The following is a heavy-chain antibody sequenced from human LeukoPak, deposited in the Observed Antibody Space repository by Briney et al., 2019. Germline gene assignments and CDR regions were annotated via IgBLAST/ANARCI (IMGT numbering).Heavy chain of an antibody. D-gene: IGHD2-2*01. Sequence: ASVKVSCKASGYTFTSYYMHWVRQAPGQGLEWMGIINPSGGSTSYAQKFQGRVTMTRHTSTSTVYMELSSLRSDDTTVYYCARDMGVPADKGGDYWGQGTLVTVSS. CDR1: GYTFTSYY. CDR3: ARDMGVPADKGGDY. CDR2: INPSGGST. J-gene: IGHJ4*02. V-gene: IGHV1-46*01.